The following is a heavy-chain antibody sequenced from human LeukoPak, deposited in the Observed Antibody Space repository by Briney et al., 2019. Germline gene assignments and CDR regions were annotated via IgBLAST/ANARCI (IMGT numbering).Heavy chain of an antibody. Sequence: ASVKVSCKASGYTFTSYYMHWVRQAPGEGLEWMGIINPTGGSTSYAQKFQGRVTMTRDTSTSTVYMELSRLRSDDTAVYYCASSPSMDGYYDSSGYLMTFDPWGQGTLVTVSS. V-gene: IGHV1-46*01. CDR2: INPTGGST. CDR1: GYTFTSYY. D-gene: IGHD3-22*01. CDR3: ASSPSMDGYYDSSGYLMTFDP. J-gene: IGHJ5*02.